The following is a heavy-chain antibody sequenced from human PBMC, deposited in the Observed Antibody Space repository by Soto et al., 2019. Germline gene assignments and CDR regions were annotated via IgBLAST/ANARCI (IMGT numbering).Heavy chain of an antibody. V-gene: IGHV3-23*01. D-gene: IGHD6-19*01. J-gene: IGHJ5*02. CDR3: ASHGYGSGCWKFDP. CDR1: GFTFSSYA. CDR2: ISGSGGST. Sequence: EVQLLESGGGLVQPGGSLRLSCAASGFTFSSYAMSWVRQAPRKGLEWGPAISGSGGSTYYADSVKGRFTISRDNPKNTLYLQMNSLRGGDGAVYYCASHGYGSGCWKFDPWGQGTLVTVSS.